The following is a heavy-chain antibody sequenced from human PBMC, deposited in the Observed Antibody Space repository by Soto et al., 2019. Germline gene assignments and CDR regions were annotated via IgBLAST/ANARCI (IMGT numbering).Heavy chain of an antibody. CDR3: ARQTTYSSSWYDT. J-gene: IGHJ5*02. D-gene: IGHD6-13*01. CDR1: GDSIGSYY. CDR2: IYTSGIT. Sequence: SETLSLTCSVSGDSIGSYYWSWIRQSAGRGLEWIGRIYTSGITNYNPSLKSRVSMSVDTSKKQFSLKLTSVTAADTAVYYCARQTTYSSSWYDTWGQGTLVTVSS. V-gene: IGHV4-4*07.